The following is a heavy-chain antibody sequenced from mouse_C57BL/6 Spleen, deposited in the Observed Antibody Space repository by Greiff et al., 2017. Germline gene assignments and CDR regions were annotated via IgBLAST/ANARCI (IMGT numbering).Heavy chain of an antibody. D-gene: IGHD4-1*01. CDR3: ARWEFDY. V-gene: IGHV1-82*01. CDR1: GYAFSSSW. CDR2: IYPGDGDT. Sequence: VKLMESGPELVKPGASVKISCKASGYAFSSSWMNWVKQRPGKGLEWIGRIYPGDGDTNYNGKFKGKATLTADKSSSTAYMQLSSLTSEDSAVYFCARWEFDYWGQGTTLTVSS. J-gene: IGHJ2*01.